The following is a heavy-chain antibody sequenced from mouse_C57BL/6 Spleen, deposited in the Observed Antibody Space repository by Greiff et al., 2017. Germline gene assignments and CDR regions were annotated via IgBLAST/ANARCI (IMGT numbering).Heavy chain of an antibody. CDR2: ISSGGSYT. D-gene: IGHD2-10*02. CDR1: GFTFSSYG. Sequence: EVQLQESGGDLVKPGGSLKLSCAASGFTFSSYGMSWVRPTPDKRLEWVATISSGGSYTYYPDSVKGRFTISRDNAQNTLYLQMSSLKSEDTAMYYCARRVEYYFDYWGQGTTLTVSS. CDR3: ARRVEYYFDY. V-gene: IGHV5-6*01. J-gene: IGHJ2*01.